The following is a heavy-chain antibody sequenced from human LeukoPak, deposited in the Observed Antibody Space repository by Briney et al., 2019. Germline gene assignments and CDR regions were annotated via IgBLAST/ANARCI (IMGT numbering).Heavy chain of an antibody. V-gene: IGHV4-59*01. J-gene: IGHJ4*02. CDR3: ARVFYGSSGYLFDY. D-gene: IGHD3-22*01. CDR1: GGSISSYY. Sequence: SETLSLTCTVSGGSISSYYCSWIRQPPGKGLEWIGYIYYSGSTNYNPSLKSRVTISVDTSKNQFSLKLSSVTAADTAVYYCARVFYGSSGYLFDYWGQGTLVTVSS. CDR2: IYYSGST.